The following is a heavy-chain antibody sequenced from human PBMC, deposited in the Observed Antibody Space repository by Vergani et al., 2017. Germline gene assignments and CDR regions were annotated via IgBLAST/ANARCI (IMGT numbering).Heavy chain of an antibody. V-gene: IGHV4-34*01. CDR2: INHSGST. Sequence: QVQLQQWGAGLLKPSETLSLTCAVYGGSFSGYYWSWIRQPPGKGLEWIGEINHSGSTNYNPSLKSRVTISVDTSKNQFSLKLSSVTAADTAVYYCARALFWSGYYTGGLRWFDPWGQGTLVTVSS. CDR1: GGSFSGYY. D-gene: IGHD3-3*01. CDR3: ARALFWSGYYTGGLRWFDP. J-gene: IGHJ5*02.